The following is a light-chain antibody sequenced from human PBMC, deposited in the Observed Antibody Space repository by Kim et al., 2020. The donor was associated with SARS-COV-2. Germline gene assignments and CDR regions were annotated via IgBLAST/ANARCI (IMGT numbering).Light chain of an antibody. Sequence: GQRVTISCSGSRSNIGSNTVNWYQQLPGTAPKLLIYSNNQRPSGVPDRFSGSKSGTSASLAFSGLQSEDEADYYCAAWDDSLNGYVFGTGTKVTVL. CDR1: RSNIGSNT. CDR3: AAWDDSLNGYV. V-gene: IGLV1-44*01. CDR2: SNN. J-gene: IGLJ1*01.